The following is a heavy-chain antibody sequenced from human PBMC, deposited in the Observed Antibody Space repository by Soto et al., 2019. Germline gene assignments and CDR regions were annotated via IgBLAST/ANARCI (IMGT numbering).Heavy chain of an antibody. J-gene: IGHJ5*02. CDR1: GGPFSSYT. CDR2: IIPILGIA. D-gene: IGHD3-22*01. Sequence: SVNVSCKGSGGPFSSYTISWVRQAPGQRVEWMGRIIPILGIANYAQKFQGRVTITADKSTSTAYMELSSLRSEDTAVYYCASSYYYDSSGYYSPPLRFDPWGQGTLVTVSS. V-gene: IGHV1-69*02. CDR3: ASSYYYDSSGYYSPPLRFDP.